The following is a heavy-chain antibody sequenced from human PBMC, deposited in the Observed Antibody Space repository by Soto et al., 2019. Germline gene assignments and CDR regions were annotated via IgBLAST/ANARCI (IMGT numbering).Heavy chain of an antibody. V-gene: IGHV1-2*02. CDR3: ARDQCNLNIDQ. Sequence: GASVKVSCKASGYTFTDYFINWVRQAPGQGLEWMGGINPKNGGTNYAQKFQGRVTMTWDTSISTAYMELSGLKSDDTAMYYCARDQCNLNIDQWGHGTLETDSS. D-gene: IGHD1-1*01. CDR1: GYTFTDYF. CDR2: INPKNGGT. J-gene: IGHJ4*01.